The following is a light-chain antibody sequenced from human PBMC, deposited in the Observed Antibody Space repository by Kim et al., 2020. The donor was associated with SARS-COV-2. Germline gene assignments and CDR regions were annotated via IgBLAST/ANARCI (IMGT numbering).Light chain of an antibody. CDR1: QDIRND. Sequence: SASIGDRVTITLRASQDIRNDLVWYQQKPGKAPELLIYAASSLQSGVPSRFAGSGSGTDFTLTISSLQPEDFATYYCLQDYNYPYTFRQGTKLEIK. CDR2: AAS. CDR3: LQDYNYPYT. J-gene: IGKJ2*01. V-gene: IGKV1-6*01.